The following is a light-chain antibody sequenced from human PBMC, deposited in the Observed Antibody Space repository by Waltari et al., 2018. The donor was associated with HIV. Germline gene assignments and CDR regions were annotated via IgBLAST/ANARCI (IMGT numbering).Light chain of an antibody. J-gene: IGLJ2*01. CDR2: EVS. Sequence: QSALTQPPSASGSPGQSVTISCTGTSSDVGGYNYVSWYQQHPGTAPKLMIYEVSKRPSGVPDRFSGSKSGNTASLTVSGLQAEDEADYYCNSYAGSNNVVFGGGTKVTVL. V-gene: IGLV2-8*01. CDR3: NSYAGSNNVV. CDR1: SSDVGGYNY.